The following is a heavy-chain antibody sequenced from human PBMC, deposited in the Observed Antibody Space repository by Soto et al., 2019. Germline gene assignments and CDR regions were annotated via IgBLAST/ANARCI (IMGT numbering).Heavy chain of an antibody. D-gene: IGHD2-15*01. CDR2: ISTYNGDT. Sequence: ASVKVSCKASGYSFTTFGISWVRQAPEQGLEWMGWISTYNGDTNYAQKFQDRVTMTTDTSTNTVYMELRSLRSDDTAVYYCARDGVAPYYYYGMDVWGQGTTVTASS. CDR3: ARDGVAPYYYYGMDV. V-gene: IGHV1-18*01. J-gene: IGHJ6*01. CDR1: GYSFTTFG.